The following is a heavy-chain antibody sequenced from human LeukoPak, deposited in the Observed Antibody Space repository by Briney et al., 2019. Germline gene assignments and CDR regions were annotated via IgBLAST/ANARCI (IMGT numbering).Heavy chain of an antibody. CDR2: IHHDGRI. J-gene: IGHJ4*02. CDR3: ARSHDHLWGNYPDY. D-gene: IGHD3-16*02. V-gene: IGHV4/OR15-8*01. Sequence: SETLSLTCDVSGGSIDSTNWWNWVRQPPGKGPEWIGEIHHDGRINYNPSLKSRVTLSVDKSKNQFSLRLNSVTAADTAMYYCARSHDHLWGNYPDYWGQGTLVTVSS. CDR1: GGSIDSTNW.